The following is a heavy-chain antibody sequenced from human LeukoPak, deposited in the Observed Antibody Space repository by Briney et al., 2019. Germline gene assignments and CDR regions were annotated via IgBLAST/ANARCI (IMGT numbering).Heavy chain of an antibody. V-gene: IGHV3-48*02. D-gene: IGHD3-22*01. J-gene: IGHJ4*02. CDR3: ARGVYYYDSSGSDY. Sequence: GGSLRLSCAASGFTFSSYSMNWVRQAPGKGLEWVSYISSSSTIYYADSVKGRFTISRDNAKNSLYLQMNSLRDEDTAVYYCARGVYYYDSSGSDYWGQGTLVTVSS. CDR2: ISSSSTI. CDR1: GFTFSSYS.